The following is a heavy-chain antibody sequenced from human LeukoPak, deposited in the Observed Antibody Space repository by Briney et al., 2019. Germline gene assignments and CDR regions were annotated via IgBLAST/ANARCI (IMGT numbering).Heavy chain of an antibody. CDR2: IRYDGSNK. Sequence: GGSLRLSCAASGFTFSSYSMNWARQTPAKGLEWVAFIRYDGSNKYYADSVKGRFTISRDNAKNSLYLQMNSLRADDTAVYYCAGSDTTGYIPREWDYWYFDLWGRGTLVTVSS. D-gene: IGHD1-1*01. CDR3: AGSDTTGYIPREWDYWYFDL. CDR1: GFTFSSYS. J-gene: IGHJ2*01. V-gene: IGHV3-30*02.